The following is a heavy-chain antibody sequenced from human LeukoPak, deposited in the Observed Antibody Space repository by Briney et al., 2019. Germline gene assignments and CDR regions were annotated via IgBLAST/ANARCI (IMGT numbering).Heavy chain of an antibody. CDR3: AREMADYVWGSYRGPVHFDY. Sequence: GGSLRLSCAASGFTFSSYWMSWVRQAPGKGLEWVANIKQDGSEEYYVDSVKGRFTISRDNAKNSLYLQMNSLRAEDTAVYYCAREMADYVWGSYRGPVHFDYWGQGTLVTVSS. D-gene: IGHD3-16*02. V-gene: IGHV3-7*05. J-gene: IGHJ4*02. CDR2: IKQDGSEE. CDR1: GFTFSSYW.